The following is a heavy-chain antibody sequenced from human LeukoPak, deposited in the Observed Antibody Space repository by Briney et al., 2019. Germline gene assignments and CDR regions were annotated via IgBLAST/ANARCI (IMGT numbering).Heavy chain of an antibody. V-gene: IGHV3-48*01. CDR1: GFTFSSYG. D-gene: IGHD2-2*01. CDR3: ARDALGYCSSTSCFDDAFDI. J-gene: IGHJ3*02. Sequence: PGGSLRLSCAASGFTFSSYGMSWVRQAPGKGLEWVSYISSSSSTIYYADSVKGRFTISRDNAKNSLYLQMNSLRAEDTAVYYCARDALGYCSSTSCFDDAFDIWGQGTMVTVSS. CDR2: ISSSSSTI.